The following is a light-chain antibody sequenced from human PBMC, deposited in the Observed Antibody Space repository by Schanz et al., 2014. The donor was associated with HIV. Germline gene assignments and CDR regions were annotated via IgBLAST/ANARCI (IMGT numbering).Light chain of an antibody. V-gene: IGLV1-47*02. CDR2: NDD. Sequence: QSLLTQPPSASGTPGQTVTISCSGGISTIAGRSVDWYQHLPGTAPRLLIHNDDRRPSGVPDRFSGSKSGTSASLAISGLRSDDEADYYCAAWDDGLSGRVFGGGTKLTVL. CDR3: AAWDDGLSGRV. CDR1: ISTIAGRS. J-gene: IGLJ2*01.